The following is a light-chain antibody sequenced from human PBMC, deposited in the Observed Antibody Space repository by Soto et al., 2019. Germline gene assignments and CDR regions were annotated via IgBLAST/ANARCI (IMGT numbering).Light chain of an antibody. CDR2: VAS. J-gene: IGKJ5*01. CDR1: QSIFSNY. V-gene: IGKV3-20*01. Sequence: EIVLTQSPGTLSLSPGERATLSCRASQSIFSNYLSWYQQKPGQAPRLLIYVASSRATGIPDRFSGSVSGTGFTLTISRLEPEDSAVYYCQQYGSSPITFGQGTRLEIK. CDR3: QQYGSSPIT.